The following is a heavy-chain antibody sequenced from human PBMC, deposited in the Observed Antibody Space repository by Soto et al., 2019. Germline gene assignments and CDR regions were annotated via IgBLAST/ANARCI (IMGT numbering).Heavy chain of an antibody. CDR1: GGSISSSSYY. Sequence: QLQLQESGPGLVKPSETLSLTCTVSGGSISSSSYYWGWIRQPPGKGLEWIGSIYYSGSTYYNPSLKSRVTISVDTSKNQFSLKLSSVTAADTAVYYCARRGIVATGTFRFDPWGQGTLVTVSS. D-gene: IGHD5-12*01. CDR3: ARRGIVATGTFRFDP. J-gene: IGHJ5*02. CDR2: IYYSGST. V-gene: IGHV4-39*01.